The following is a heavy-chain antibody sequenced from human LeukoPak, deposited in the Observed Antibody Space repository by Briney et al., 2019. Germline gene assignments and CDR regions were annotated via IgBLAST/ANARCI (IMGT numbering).Heavy chain of an antibody. CDR1: GFTFSSYS. J-gene: IGHJ3*02. CDR2: ISSSSSYI. V-gene: IGHV3-21*01. D-gene: IGHD6-13*01. Sequence: PGGSLRLSCAASGFTFSSYSMNWVRQTPGKGLEWVSSISSSSSYIYYADSVKGRFTISRDNAKNSLYLQMNSLRAEDTAVYYCARDQKQQLVEGAFDIWGQGTMVTVSS. CDR3: ARDQKQQLVEGAFDI.